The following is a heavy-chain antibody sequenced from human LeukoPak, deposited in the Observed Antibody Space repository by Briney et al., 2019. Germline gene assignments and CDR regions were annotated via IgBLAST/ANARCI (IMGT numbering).Heavy chain of an antibody. CDR1: GGSICSYY. CDR3: ASDDMHTATLLL. J-gene: IGHJ4*02. Sequence: SETLSLTCTVSGGSICSYYWSWVRQPPGKGLEWIGYIYYSGSTSYNPSLKSRVTISIDTSKNQFSRKLSSVTAADTAVYYCASDDMHTATLLLWGQGTLVTVSS. V-gene: IGHV4-59*01. CDR2: IYYSGST. D-gene: IGHD5-18*01.